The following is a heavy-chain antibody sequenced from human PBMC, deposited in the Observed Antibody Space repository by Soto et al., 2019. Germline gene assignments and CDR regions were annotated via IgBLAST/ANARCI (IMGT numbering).Heavy chain of an antibody. D-gene: IGHD6-6*01. V-gene: IGHV1-18*04. J-gene: IGHJ5*02. CDR1: GYTFTSYG. CDR3: ARAGIGARRGQNGFDP. Sequence: ASVKVSCKASGYTFTSYGISWVRQAPGQGLEWMGWISAYNGNTNYAQKLQGRVTMTTETSTSTAYMELRSLRSDDTAVYYGARAGIGARRGQNGFDPWGQGTLVTVSS. CDR2: ISAYNGNT.